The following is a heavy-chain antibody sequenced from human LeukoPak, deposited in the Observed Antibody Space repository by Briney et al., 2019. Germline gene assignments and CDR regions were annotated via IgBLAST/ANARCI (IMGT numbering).Heavy chain of an antibody. D-gene: IGHD3-10*01. Sequence: ASVKVSCKASGGTCSSYAISWVRQAPGQGLEWMGRIIPIFGTANYAQKFQGRVTITTDESTSTAYMELSSLRSEDTAVYYCTRERWSYYGSGSINWFDPWGQGTLVTVSS. V-gene: IGHV1-69*05. CDR3: TRERWSYYGSGSINWFDP. J-gene: IGHJ5*02. CDR2: IIPIFGTA. CDR1: GGTCSSYA.